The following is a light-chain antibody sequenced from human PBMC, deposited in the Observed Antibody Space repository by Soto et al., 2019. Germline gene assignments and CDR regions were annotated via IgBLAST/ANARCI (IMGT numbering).Light chain of an antibody. V-gene: IGKV3-11*01. J-gene: IGKJ4*01. CDR2: DAS. CDR3: QHRGNWPLT. CDR1: QSVRTY. Sequence: EIVLTQSPGTLSLSPGERATLSCRASQSVRTYLAWYQQKPGQPPRLLIYDASNRATGIPARFSGSGSGTDFTLTISSLEPEDFAIYYCQHRGNWPLTFGGGTKVEIK.